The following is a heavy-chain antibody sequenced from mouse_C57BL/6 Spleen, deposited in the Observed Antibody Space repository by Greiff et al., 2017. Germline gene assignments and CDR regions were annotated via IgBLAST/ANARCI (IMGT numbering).Heavy chain of an antibody. CDR1: GFNIKDDY. J-gene: IGHJ2*01. Sequence: EVQLQQSGAELVRPGASVKLSCTASGFNIKDDYMHWVKQRPEQGLEWIGWIDPENGDTEYASKFQGKATITADTSSNTAYLQLSSLTSEDTAVYYCTTGGLTSGYLDDWGQGTTLTVSS. V-gene: IGHV14-4*01. CDR3: TTGGLTSGYLDD. CDR2: IDPENGDT. D-gene: IGHD2-12*01.